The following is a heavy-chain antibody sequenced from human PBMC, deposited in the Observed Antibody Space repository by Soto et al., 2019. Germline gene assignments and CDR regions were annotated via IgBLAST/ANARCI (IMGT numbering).Heavy chain of an antibody. V-gene: IGHV1-46*01. J-gene: IGHJ4*02. D-gene: IGHD5-18*01. CDR1: GYTFTHYY. Sequence: ASVKVSCKASGYTFTHYYIHWVRQAPGQGLEWMGIINPNGGITTYAQKFRAGFSMTRDTSTSTVYLELSSLRSEDSAVYYCATSVNSAMAFDYWGQGTLVTVSS. CDR3: ATSVNSAMAFDY. CDR2: INPNGGIT.